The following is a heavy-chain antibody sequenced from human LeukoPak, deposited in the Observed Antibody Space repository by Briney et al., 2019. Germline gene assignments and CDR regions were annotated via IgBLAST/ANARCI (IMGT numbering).Heavy chain of an antibody. CDR1: GFTFTSSV. CDR3: AAGIGSRPEYCHY. J-gene: IGHJ1*01. CDR2: IVVGSGNT. Sequence: VASVKVSCKASGFTFTSSVMQWVRQARGQRLEWIGWIVVGSGNTNYAQKFQERVTITRDKSTSTAYMELSSLRSEDTAVYYCAAGIGSRPEYCHYWGQGTLVTVSS. V-gene: IGHV1-58*02. D-gene: IGHD1-26*01.